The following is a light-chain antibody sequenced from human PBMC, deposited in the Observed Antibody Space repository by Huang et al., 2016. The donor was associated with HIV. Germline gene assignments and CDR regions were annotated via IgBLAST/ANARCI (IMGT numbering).Light chain of an antibody. CDR3: QQHDSWLT. V-gene: IGKV3-11*01. Sequence: IVLTQSPATLSWYLGERVTLYCRASQSIANHLAWYHQRPGQPPPLLIYDASTRVAGVPARFSGSGAGTDFTLTISSLEPEDFALYYCQQHDSWLTFGGGTKVEV. J-gene: IGKJ4*01. CDR1: QSIANH. CDR2: DAS.